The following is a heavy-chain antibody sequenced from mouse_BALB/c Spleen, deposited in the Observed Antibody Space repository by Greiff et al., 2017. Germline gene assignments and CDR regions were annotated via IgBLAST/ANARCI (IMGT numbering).Heavy chain of an antibody. V-gene: IGHV3-6*02. J-gene: IGHJ1*01. CDR2: ISYDGSN. D-gene: IGHD2-4*01. CDR1: GYSITSGYY. CDR3: ARASMIIWYFDV. Sequence: EVQLQQSGPGLVKPSQSLSLTCSVTGYSITSGYYWNWIRQFPGNKLEWMGYISYDGSNNYNPSLKNRISITRDTSKNQFFLKLNSVTTEDTATYYCARASMIIWYFDVWGAGTTVTVSS.